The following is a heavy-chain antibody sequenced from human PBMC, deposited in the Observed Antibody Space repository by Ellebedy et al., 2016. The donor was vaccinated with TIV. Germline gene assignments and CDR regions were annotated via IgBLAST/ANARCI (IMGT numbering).Heavy chain of an antibody. J-gene: IGHJ4*02. Sequence: PGGSLRLSCAASGLTFDDYTMHWVRQAPGKGLEWVSLISWDGETTHYAESVKGRFIISRDNSKNSLYLQRNSLRTEDSALYYCAKDRSATDLVTHFDYWGQGTLVTVSS. V-gene: IGHV3-43*01. CDR1: GLTFDDYT. CDR2: ISWDGETT. CDR3: AKDRSATDLVTHFDY. D-gene: IGHD5-18*01.